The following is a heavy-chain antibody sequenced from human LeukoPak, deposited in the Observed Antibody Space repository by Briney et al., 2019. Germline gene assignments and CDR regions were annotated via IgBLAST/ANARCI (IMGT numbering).Heavy chain of an antibody. CDR1: GYTFTSYG. D-gene: IGHD6-13*01. Sequence: GASVKVSCKASGYTFTSYGITWVRQAPGQGLEWMGWISAYNGNTNYAQKLQGGVTMTTDTSTTTAYMELRSLKSDDTAVYYCARASVTAAGTRYFLHWGQGTLVTVSS. J-gene: IGHJ1*01. V-gene: IGHV1-18*01. CDR3: ARASVTAAGTRYFLH. CDR2: ISAYNGNT.